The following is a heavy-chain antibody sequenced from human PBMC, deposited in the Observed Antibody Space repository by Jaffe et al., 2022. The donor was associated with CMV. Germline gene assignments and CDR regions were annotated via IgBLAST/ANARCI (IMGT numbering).Heavy chain of an antibody. Sequence: EVQLLESGGGLVQPGGSLRLSCAASGFTFSSYAMSWVRQAPGKGLEWVSAISGSGGSTYYADSVKGRFTISRDNSKNTLYLQMNSLRAEDTAVYYCAKGEGYYDSSGYYPLVGSDRYYGMDVWGQGTTVTVSS. D-gene: IGHD3-22*01. CDR3: AKGEGYYDSSGYYPLVGSDRYYGMDV. J-gene: IGHJ6*02. CDR2: ISGSGGST. CDR1: GFTFSSYA. V-gene: IGHV3-23*01.